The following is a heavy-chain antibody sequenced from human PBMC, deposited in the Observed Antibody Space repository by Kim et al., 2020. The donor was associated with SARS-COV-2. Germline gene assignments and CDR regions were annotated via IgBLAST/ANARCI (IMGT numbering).Heavy chain of an antibody. V-gene: IGHV1-8*01. Sequence: ASVKVSCKASGYTFTSYDINWVRQATGQGLEWMGWMNPNSGNTGYAQKFQGRVTMTRNTSISTAYMELSSLRSEDTAVYYCARGWSSGWYWPNWFDPWGQGTLVTVSS. D-gene: IGHD6-19*01. CDR3: ARGWSSGWYWPNWFDP. CDR2: MNPNSGNT. J-gene: IGHJ5*02. CDR1: GYTFTSYD.